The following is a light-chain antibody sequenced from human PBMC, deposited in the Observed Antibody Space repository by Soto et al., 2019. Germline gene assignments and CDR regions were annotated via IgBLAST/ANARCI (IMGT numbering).Light chain of an antibody. CDR1: EGIVNY. V-gene: IGKV1-9*01. CDR3: QQLFRYPLA. J-gene: IGKJ5*01. Sequence: DIQMPQSTSPPSAFLRDRVIITFRASEGIVNYLAWYQHRPGKAPKLLIYGASTLQDGVPSRFTGSGSGTDFTLTISNLQPEDFATYHCQQLFRYPLAFGQGTRLEIK. CDR2: GAS.